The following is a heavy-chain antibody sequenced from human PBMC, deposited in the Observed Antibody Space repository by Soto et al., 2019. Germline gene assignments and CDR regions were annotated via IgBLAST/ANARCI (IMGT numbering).Heavy chain of an antibody. V-gene: IGHV1-8*01. CDR2: KNPNSGNK. CDR3: AREVAGYVGN. J-gene: IGHJ4*02. D-gene: IGHD6-19*01. CDR1: GYTFTSYD. Sequence: QVQLVQSGAEVKKPGASVKVSCKASGYTFTSYDINWVRQATGQGLEWMGWKNPNSGNKGYAQKFQGRATMTRNTAISTAYMEMTRMRSEETAVYYCAREVAGYVGNWGQGTLVTVSS.